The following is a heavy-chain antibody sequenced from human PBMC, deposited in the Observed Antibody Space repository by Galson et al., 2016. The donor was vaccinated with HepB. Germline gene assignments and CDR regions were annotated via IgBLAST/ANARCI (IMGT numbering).Heavy chain of an antibody. CDR1: GFTFRDYS. Sequence: LRLSCAVSGFTFRDYSMHWVRQAPGKRLEYVSAITANGDTTYYADSVQGRFTISRDNSKNTFYLQMTSLRSEDTAVYYCMSPYYGDYKNFWGRGTLVTVSS. CDR3: MSPYYGDYKNF. D-gene: IGHD4-17*01. CDR2: ITANGDTT. J-gene: IGHJ4*02. V-gene: IGHV3-64D*06.